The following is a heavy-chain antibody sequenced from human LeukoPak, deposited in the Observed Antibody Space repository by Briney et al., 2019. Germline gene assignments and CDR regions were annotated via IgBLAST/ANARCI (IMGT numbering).Heavy chain of an antibody. CDR3: AREKQQLDDAFDI. D-gene: IGHD6-13*01. J-gene: IGHJ3*02. CDR2: IYYSGST. Sequence: PSETLSLTCTVSGVSISSSSYYWGWIRQPPGKGLEWFGSIYYSGSTYYNPSLKSRVTISVDTCKNQFSLKLSSVTAADTAVYYCAREKQQLDDAFDIWGQGTMVTVSS. V-gene: IGHV4-39*07. CDR1: GVSISSSSYY.